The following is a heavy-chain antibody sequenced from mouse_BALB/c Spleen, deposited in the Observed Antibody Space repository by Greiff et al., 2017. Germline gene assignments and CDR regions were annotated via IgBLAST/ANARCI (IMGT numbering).Heavy chain of an antibody. J-gene: IGHJ3*01. D-gene: IGHD2-14*01. V-gene: IGHV5-12-1*01. Sequence: EVNVVESGGGLVKPGGSLKLSCAASGFAFSSYDMSWVRQTPEKRLEWVAYISSGGGSTYYPDTVKGRFTISRDNAKNTLYLQMSSLKSEDTAMYYCARQRGDRGWGQGSLFTVSA. CDR1: GFAFSSYD. CDR2: ISSGGGST. CDR3: ARQRGDRG.